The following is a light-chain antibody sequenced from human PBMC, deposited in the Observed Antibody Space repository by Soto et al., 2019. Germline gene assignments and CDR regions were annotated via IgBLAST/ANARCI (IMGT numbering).Light chain of an antibody. V-gene: IGKV1-9*01. CDR1: QGISSY. Sequence: DIQLTQSPSFLSASVGDRVTITCRASQGISSYLAWYQQKPGKAPKLLIYAASTLQSGVPSRFSGSGSGTEFTLTISSLQPEDFATYYCQQLNSYPHITFGSGTKVDIK. J-gene: IGKJ3*01. CDR3: QQLNSYPHIT. CDR2: AAS.